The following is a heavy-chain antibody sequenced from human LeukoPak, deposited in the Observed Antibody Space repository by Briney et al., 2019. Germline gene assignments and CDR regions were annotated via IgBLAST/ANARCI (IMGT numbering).Heavy chain of an antibody. CDR2: INPSGGST. Sequence: ASVKVSCKASGYTFTSYYMHWVRQAPGQGLEWMGIINPSGGSTSYAQKFQGRVTMTRDTSTSTVYMELSSLRSEDTAVYYCARDPEGDSGSYGDYFDYWGQGTLVTVSS. CDR3: ARDPEGDSGSYGDYFDY. D-gene: IGHD1-26*01. J-gene: IGHJ4*02. CDR1: GYTFTSYY. V-gene: IGHV1-46*01.